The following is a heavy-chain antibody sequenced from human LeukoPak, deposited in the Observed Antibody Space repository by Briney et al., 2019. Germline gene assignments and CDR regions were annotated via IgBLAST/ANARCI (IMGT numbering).Heavy chain of an antibody. D-gene: IGHD5-18*01. CDR3: AKDDLGTAFYFDH. CDR2: IRYDGSDK. Sequence: GGSLRLSCAASGFTFSSYGMHRVRQAPGKGLEWVAFIRYDGSDKYYADSVNGRFTISRDNSKNTLYLEMNSLRAEDTAVYYCAKDDLGTAFYFDHWGQGTLVTVSS. J-gene: IGHJ4*02. V-gene: IGHV3-30*02. CDR1: GFTFSSYG.